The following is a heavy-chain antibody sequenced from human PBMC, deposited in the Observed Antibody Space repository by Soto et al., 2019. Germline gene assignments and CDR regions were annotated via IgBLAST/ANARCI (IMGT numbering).Heavy chain of an antibody. Sequence: ASVKVSCKASGYTFTSYGISWVRRAPGQGLEWMGWISAYNGNTNYAQKLQGRVTMTTDTSTSTAYMELRSLRSDDTAVYYCAREEYYDSSGYPSYYFDYWGQGTLVTVSS. CDR1: GYTFTSYG. CDR2: ISAYNGNT. CDR3: AREEYYDSSGYPSYYFDY. J-gene: IGHJ4*02. V-gene: IGHV1-18*04. D-gene: IGHD3-22*01.